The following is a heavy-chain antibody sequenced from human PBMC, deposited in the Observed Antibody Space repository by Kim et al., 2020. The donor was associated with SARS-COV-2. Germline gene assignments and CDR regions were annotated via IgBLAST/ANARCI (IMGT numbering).Heavy chain of an antibody. CDR2: GNT. J-gene: IGHJ4*02. V-gene: IGHV1-18*01. CDR3: ARVEDIVVVPAAN. D-gene: IGHD2-2*01. Sequence: GNTNYAQKRQGRVTMTTDTSTSTAYMELRSLRSDDTAVYYCARVEDIVVVPAANWGQGTLVTVSS.